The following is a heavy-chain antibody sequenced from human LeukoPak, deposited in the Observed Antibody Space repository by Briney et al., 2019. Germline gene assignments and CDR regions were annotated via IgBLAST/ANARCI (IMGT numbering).Heavy chain of an antibody. D-gene: IGHD6-13*01. J-gene: IGHJ2*01. CDR3: ARRELPSSSWSAYWYFVL. Sequence: HGESLKISCKGSGYSFVSYWIGWVRQMPGKGLEWMGTIYPADSDTRYSPSFQGQVAISADTSLSTAYLQWSSLKASDTAIYYCARRELPSSSWSAYWYFVLWGRGTLVTVSS. CDR1: GYSFVSYW. CDR2: IYPADSDT. V-gene: IGHV5-51*01.